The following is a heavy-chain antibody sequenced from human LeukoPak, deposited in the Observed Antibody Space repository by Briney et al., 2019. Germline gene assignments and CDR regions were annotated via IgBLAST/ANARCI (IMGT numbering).Heavy chain of an antibody. CDR1: GGSFSGYY. CDR3: AKLYGSGSSFDY. V-gene: IGHV4-34*01. CDR2: INHSGST. J-gene: IGHJ4*02. D-gene: IGHD3-10*01. Sequence: PSETLSLTCAVYGGSFSGYYWSWIRQPPGKGLEWIGEINHSGSTNYNPSLKSRVTISVDTSKNQFSLKLSSVTAADTAVYYCAKLYGSGSSFDYWGQGTLVTVSS.